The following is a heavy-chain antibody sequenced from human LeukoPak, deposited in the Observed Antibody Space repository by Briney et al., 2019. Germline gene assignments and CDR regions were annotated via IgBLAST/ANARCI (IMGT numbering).Heavy chain of an antibody. CDR1: GFTFSSYW. D-gene: IGHD3-3*01. CDR3: ARAYGDFWSGYYWGPMDV. J-gene: IGHJ6*02. Sequence: GGSLRLSCAASGFTFSSYWMSWVRQAPGKGLEWVANIKQDGSEKYYVDSVKGRFTISRDNAKNSPYLQMNSLRAEDTAVYYCARAYGDFWSGYYWGPMDVWGQGTTVTVSS. V-gene: IGHV3-7*01. CDR2: IKQDGSEK.